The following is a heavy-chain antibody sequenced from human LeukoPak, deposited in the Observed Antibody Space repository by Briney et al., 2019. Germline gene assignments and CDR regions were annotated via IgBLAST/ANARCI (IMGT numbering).Heavy chain of an antibody. D-gene: IGHD3-22*01. CDR1: GYTFTSYY. Sequence: ASVKVSCKASGYTFTSYYMHWVRQAPGQGLEWMGIINPSGGSTSYAQKFQGRVTMTRNTSISTAYMELSSLRSEDTAVYYCARGTRSYYYDSSGYYIGYWGQGTLVTVSS. J-gene: IGHJ4*02. CDR3: ARGTRSYYYDSSGYYIGY. CDR2: INPSGGST. V-gene: IGHV1-46*01.